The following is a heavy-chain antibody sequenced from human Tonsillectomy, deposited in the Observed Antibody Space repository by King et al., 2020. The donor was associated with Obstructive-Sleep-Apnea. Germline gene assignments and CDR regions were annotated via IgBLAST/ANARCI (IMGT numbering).Heavy chain of an antibody. D-gene: IGHD1-20*01. CDR3: TTSGISGRRYWYYGMDV. J-gene: IGHJ6*02. Sequence: VQLVDSGGGLVKPGGSLRLSCVASGLTFTNAWMSWVRQAPGKGLEWVGRIKNKVDGGTTDFAAPVKGRFTISSDDSQNTLYLQMNSLKIEDSAVYYCTTSGISGRRYWYYGMDVWGQGTTVTVSS. CDR1: GLTFTNAW. V-gene: IGHV3-15*01. CDR2: IKNKVDGGTT.